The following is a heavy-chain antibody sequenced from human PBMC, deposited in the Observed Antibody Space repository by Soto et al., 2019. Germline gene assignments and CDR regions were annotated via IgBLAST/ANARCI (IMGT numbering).Heavy chain of an antibody. CDR3: VRLIHCLPNACYFAY. Sequence: QLQLQESGPGLVKPSETLSLTCTVSGGSISSSSYYWGWIRQPPGKGLEWIGSIYHSGKTYYNPSLKSRVAIAIDTSKNEVSPKLSSVPAADTSVYYCVRLIHCLPNACYFAYWGQGTLVTVSS. J-gene: IGHJ4*02. V-gene: IGHV4-39*01. D-gene: IGHD1-1*01. CDR2: IYHSGKT. CDR1: GGSISSSSYY.